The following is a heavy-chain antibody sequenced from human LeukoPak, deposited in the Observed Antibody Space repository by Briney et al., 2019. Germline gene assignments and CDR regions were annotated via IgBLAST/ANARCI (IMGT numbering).Heavy chain of an antibody. D-gene: IGHD3-10*01. CDR1: GFTVSPNY. Sequence: GGSLRLSCAASGFTVSPNYMNWVRQAPGKGLEWVSVIHSGDNTYYADSVKGRFTISRDNSKNTLYLQMNSLRTDDTAVYYCARASGGRYYYYYYMDVWGKGTTVTVSS. J-gene: IGHJ6*03. CDR2: IHSGDNT. CDR3: ARASGGRYYYYYYMDV. V-gene: IGHV3-66*02.